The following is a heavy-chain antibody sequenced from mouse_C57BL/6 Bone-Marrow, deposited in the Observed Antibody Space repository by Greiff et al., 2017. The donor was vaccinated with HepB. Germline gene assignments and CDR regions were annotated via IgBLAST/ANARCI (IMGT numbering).Heavy chain of an antibody. V-gene: IGHV1-22*01. CDR3: ARSGDYGNYVAWFAY. D-gene: IGHD2-1*01. CDR2: INPNNGGT. CDR1: GYTFTDYN. J-gene: IGHJ3*01. Sequence: EVQLQHSGPELVKPGASVKMSCKASGYTFTDYNMHWVKQSHGKSLEWIGYINPNNGGTSYNQKFKGKATLTVNKSSSTAYMELRSLTSEDSAVYYCARSGDYGNYVAWFAYWGQGTLVTVSA.